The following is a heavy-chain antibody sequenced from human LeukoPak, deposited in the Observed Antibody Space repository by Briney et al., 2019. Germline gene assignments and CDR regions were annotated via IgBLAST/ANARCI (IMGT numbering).Heavy chain of an antibody. CDR2: INHSGST. V-gene: IGHV4-34*01. CDR3: ARREMPTNLGY. CDR1: GGSFSGYY. J-gene: IGHJ4*02. Sequence: SETLSLTCAVYGGSFSGYYWSWIRQPPGKGLEWIGEINHSGSTNYNASLKSRVTISVDTSKNQFSLKLSSVDAADTAVYYCARREMPTNLGYWGQGTLVTVSS. D-gene: IGHD5-24*01.